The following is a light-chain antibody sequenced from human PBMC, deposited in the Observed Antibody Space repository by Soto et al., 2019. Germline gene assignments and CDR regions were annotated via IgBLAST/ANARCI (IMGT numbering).Light chain of an antibody. CDR1: QSISTY. J-gene: IGKJ4*01. V-gene: IGKV1-39*01. Sequence: DIQMTQSPSSLSASVGDRVTITCRASQSISTYLNWYQQKPGKAPQLLIYGASNLQGGVPSRFSGSGSGTDFTLTISSLQPEDFASYYCQQSYTTPPDFGGGTKVEIK. CDR3: QQSYTTPPD. CDR2: GAS.